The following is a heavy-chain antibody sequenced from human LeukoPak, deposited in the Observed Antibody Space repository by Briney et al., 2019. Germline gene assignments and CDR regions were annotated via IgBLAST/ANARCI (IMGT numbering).Heavy chain of an antibody. J-gene: IGHJ4*02. V-gene: IGHV3-9*01. CDR2: ISWNSGSI. D-gene: IGHD3-22*01. CDR1: GFTFDDYA. Sequence: GRSLRLSCAASGFTFDDYAMHWVRQAPGKGLEWVSGISWNSGSIGYADSVKGRFTISRDNAKNSLYLQMNSLRAEDTAVYYCAKAPWDYYYDHYWGQGTPVTVSS. CDR3: AKAPWDYYYDHY.